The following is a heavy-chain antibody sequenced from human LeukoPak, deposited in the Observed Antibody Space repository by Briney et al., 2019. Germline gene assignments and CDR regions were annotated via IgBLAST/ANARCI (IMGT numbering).Heavy chain of an antibody. CDR3: ARGSSTSFFDY. J-gene: IGHJ4*02. Sequence: SVTVSCKPSGYTFTSYYMHSVRQTPGQGLEWMGIINPSGGSTSYAQKFQGRVTMTRDTSTSTVYMELSSLRAEDTAVYYCARGSSTSFFDYWGQGTLVTVSS. D-gene: IGHD2-2*01. CDR2: INPSGGST. V-gene: IGHV1-46*01. CDR1: GYTFTSYY.